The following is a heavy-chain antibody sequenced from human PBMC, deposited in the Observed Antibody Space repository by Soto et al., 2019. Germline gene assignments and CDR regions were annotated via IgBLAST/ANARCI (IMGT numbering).Heavy chain of an antibody. CDR3: ARDLSYSSSLYYWFDP. J-gene: IGHJ5*02. V-gene: IGHV4-38-2*02. D-gene: IGHD6-13*01. Sequence: SLTCSVSGYSISSGYYWGWIRQPPGKGLEWIGSIYHSGSTYYNPSLKSRVTISVDTSKNQFSLKLSSVTAADTAVYYCARDLSYSSSLYYWFDPWGQGT. CDR1: GYSISSGYY. CDR2: IYHSGST.